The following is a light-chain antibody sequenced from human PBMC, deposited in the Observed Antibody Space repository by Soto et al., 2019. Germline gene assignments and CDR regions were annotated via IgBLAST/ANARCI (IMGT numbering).Light chain of an antibody. V-gene: IGLV2-23*01. CDR1: SSDVGSYNL. J-gene: IGLJ1*01. Sequence: QSALTQPASVSGSPGQSITISCTGTSSDVGSYNLVSWYQQHPGKAPKLMIYEATKRPSGISNRFSGSKSGDTASLTISGLQAEDEADYYCCLYAVTFYVFGTGTKVTVL. CDR3: CLYAVTFYV. CDR2: EAT.